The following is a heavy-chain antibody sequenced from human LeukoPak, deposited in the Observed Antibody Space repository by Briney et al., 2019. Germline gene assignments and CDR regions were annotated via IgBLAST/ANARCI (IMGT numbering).Heavy chain of an antibody. V-gene: IGHV3-23*01. CDR2: ISFSGRDT. CDR3: AKIPPGYCSAGSCYLDY. Sequence: PGGSLKLSCAASGLTFGDYAMSWVRQAPGKGLEWVSTISFSGRDTYYADSVKGRFTISRDNSKNTLYLQMNSLRAEDTAVFYCAKIPPGYCSAGSCYLDYWGQGTLVTVSS. CDR1: GLTFGDYA. J-gene: IGHJ4*02. D-gene: IGHD2-15*01.